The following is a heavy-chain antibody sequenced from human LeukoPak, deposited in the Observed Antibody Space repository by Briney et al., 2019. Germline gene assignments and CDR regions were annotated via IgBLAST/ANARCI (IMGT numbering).Heavy chain of an antibody. J-gene: IGHJ3*02. Sequence: PTGGSLRLSCAASGFTFSNYWMSWVRQAPGKGLEWVANIKQDRSEKYYVDSVKGRFTISRDNAKNSLYLQMNSLRAEDTAVYYCARDLSLGNPLGFDIWGLGTMVTVSS. D-gene: IGHD1-14*01. CDR3: ARDLSLGNPLGFDI. V-gene: IGHV3-7*01. CDR2: IKQDRSEK. CDR1: GFTFSNYW.